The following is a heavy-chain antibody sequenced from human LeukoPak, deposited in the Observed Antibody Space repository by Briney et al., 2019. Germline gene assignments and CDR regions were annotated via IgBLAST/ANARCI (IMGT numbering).Heavy chain of an antibody. V-gene: IGHV3-13*01. CDR3: ARGGQYQRGYYYYGMDV. CDR1: GFTFSSYD. J-gene: IGHJ6*02. CDR2: IGTAGDT. Sequence: GGSLRLSCAASGFTFSSYDMHWVRHATGKGLEWVSAIGTAGDTYYPGSVKGRFTISRENAKNSLYLQMNSLRAGDTAVYYCARGGQYQRGYYYYGMDVWGQGTTVTVSS. D-gene: IGHD2-2*01.